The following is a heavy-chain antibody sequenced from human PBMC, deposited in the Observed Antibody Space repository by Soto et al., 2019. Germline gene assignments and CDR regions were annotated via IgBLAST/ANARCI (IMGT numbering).Heavy chain of an antibody. CDR1: GFTLSTYS. D-gene: IGHD3-10*01. Sequence: EVQLVESGGGLIQRGGSLRLSCAASGFTLSTYSLNWVRQAPRKGLEWLSYISGSSNTIYYADSVKGRFTISRDNAKNSRYLQMNTLGEEDPAVYFCARGFDLQYGMDVWAKGPRSPSP. CDR2: ISGSSNTI. J-gene: IGHJ6*02. CDR3: ARGFDLQYGMDV. V-gene: IGHV3-48*02.